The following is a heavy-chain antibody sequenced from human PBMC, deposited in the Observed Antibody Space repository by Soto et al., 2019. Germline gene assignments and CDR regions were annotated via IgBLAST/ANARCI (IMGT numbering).Heavy chain of an antibody. CDR1: VFTFSTYT. CDR2: IIQSGET. J-gene: IGHJ6*03. D-gene: IGHD2-2*01. CDR3: ARDLVPAPSPDYYYYMDV. Sequence: PGGSLRLSCAASVFTFSTYTMSWVRQAPGEGLEWVSGIIQSGETYYADSMKGRFTISRDNAKNSLYLQMNSLRAEDTAVYYCARDLVPAPSPDYYYYMDVWGKGTTVTVS. V-gene: IGHV3-48*01.